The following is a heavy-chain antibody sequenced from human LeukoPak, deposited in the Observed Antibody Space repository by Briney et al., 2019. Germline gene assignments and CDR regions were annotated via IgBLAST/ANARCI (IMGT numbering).Heavy chain of an antibody. CDR1: GGSIRSGEYF. V-gene: IGHV4-31*03. CDR3: AMVGSHTQSYDY. J-gene: IGHJ4*02. Sequence: SETLSLTCTVSGGSIRSGEYFWSWIRQQPGKGLEWIGYIYYTGNTYHNPSLKSRVTLSLDTSKNQFSLKLSSVTVADTAVYFCAMVGSHTQSYDYWGQGTLVAVSS. D-gene: IGHD1-26*01. CDR2: IYYTGNT.